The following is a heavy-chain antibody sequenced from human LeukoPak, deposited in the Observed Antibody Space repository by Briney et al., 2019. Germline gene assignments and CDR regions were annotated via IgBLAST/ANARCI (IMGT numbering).Heavy chain of an antibody. CDR1: GASISSASDY. CDR3: ARGVGSSTQADYYCGMDV. D-gene: IGHD2-2*01. Sequence: PSETLSLTCAVSGASISSASDYWGWIRQPPGKGLEWLGSIYYGGSTYDNPSLRSRVTISVDTSKNQFSLKLSSATAADTAVYYCARGVGSSTQADYYCGMDVWGQGTTVTVSS. CDR2: IYYGGST. V-gene: IGHV4-39*01. J-gene: IGHJ6*02.